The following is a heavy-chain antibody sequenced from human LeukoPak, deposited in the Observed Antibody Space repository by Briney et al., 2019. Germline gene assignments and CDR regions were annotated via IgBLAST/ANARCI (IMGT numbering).Heavy chain of an antibody. CDR3: ARVVVAAAGNWFDP. V-gene: IGHV1-18*01. D-gene: IGHD6-13*01. CDR2: ISANNGNT. J-gene: IGHJ5*02. CDR1: GYTFISYG. Sequence: ASVKVSCKASGYTFISYGISWVRQAPGQGLEWMGWISANNGNTNYAQKLQGRVTMNTDTPTSTAYMELRTLRSDDTAVYYCARVVVAAAGNWFDPWGQGTLVTVSS.